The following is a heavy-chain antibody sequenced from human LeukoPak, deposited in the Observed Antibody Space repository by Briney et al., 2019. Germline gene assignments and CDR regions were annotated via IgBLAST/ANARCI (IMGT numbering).Heavy chain of an antibody. CDR2: ISYDGSNK. Sequence: GRSLRLSCAASGFTFSSYGMHWVRQAPGEGLEWVAVISYDGSNKYYADSVKGRFTISRDNSKNTLYLQMNSLRAEDTAVYYCAEDVWSSGWPVFDYWGQGTLVTVSS. CDR1: GFTFSSYG. CDR3: AEDVWSSGWPVFDY. V-gene: IGHV3-30*18. J-gene: IGHJ4*02. D-gene: IGHD6-19*01.